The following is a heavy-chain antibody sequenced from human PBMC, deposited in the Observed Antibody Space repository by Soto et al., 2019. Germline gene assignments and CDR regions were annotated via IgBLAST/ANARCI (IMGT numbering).Heavy chain of an antibody. CDR2: IIPAFGTA. D-gene: IGHD2-2*01. CDR1: GGTFNSYL. J-gene: IGHJ4*02. Sequence: QVQLVQSGAEVKNPGSSVKVSCKTSGGTFNSYLIEWVRQAPGQGLEWMGGIIPAFGTAKYAQKFQGRVTINADKSTTTAYMELRKLTSEDKAVYYCARGLDQPPVGLYFDTWGQGTLVTVSS. CDR3: ARGLDQPPVGLYFDT. V-gene: IGHV1-69*06.